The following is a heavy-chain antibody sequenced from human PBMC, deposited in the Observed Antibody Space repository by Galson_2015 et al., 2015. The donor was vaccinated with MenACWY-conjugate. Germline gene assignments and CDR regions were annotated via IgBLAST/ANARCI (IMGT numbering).Heavy chain of an antibody. CDR2: IYYTGST. CDR1: RYSISSSQYY. J-gene: IGHJ4*02. V-gene: IGHV4-39*07. Sequence: SETLSLTCTVSRYSISSSQYYWGWIRQPPGKGLEWIASIYYTGSTHSNPSLMGRATISLDTSKKQFSLKLNSVTAADTAVYYCVRGEPVAGTWFSGWGQGTLVTVSS. CDR3: VRGEPVAGTWFSG. D-gene: IGHD6-19*01.